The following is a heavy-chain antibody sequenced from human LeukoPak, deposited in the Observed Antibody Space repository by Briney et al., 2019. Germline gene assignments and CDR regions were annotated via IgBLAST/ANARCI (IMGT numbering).Heavy chain of an antibody. CDR1: GYTFTSYG. J-gene: IGHJ3*02. CDR3: ARVASTTRRHDAFDI. D-gene: IGHD1-1*01. Sequence: ASVKVSCKASGYTFTSYGISWVRQAPGQGLEWMGWISAYNGNTNYAQKLQGRVTMTTDTSTSTAYMELRSLRSDDTAVYYCARVASTTRRHDAFDIWGQETMVTVSS. V-gene: IGHV1-18*01. CDR2: ISAYNGNT.